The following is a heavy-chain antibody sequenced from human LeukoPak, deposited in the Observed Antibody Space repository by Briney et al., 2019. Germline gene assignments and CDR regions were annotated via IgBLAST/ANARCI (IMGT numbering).Heavy chain of an antibody. CDR1: LASISRDY. D-gene: IGHD3-22*01. CDR3: ASYNSSGLDY. J-gene: IGHJ4*02. Sequence: SETLSLTFMGSLASISRDYWSSLRQPPGKGLEWIGYIYYSGSTSYNPSLKSRVTISVDTSKNQFSLRLSSVTAADTAVYYCASYNSSGLDYWGQGNLVTVSS. CDR2: IYYSGST. V-gene: IGHV4-59*08.